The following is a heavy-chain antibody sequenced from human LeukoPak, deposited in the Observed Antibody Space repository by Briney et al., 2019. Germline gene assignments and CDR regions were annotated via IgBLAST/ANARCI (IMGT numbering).Heavy chain of an antibody. CDR1: GFTFSSYA. J-gene: IGHJ4*02. CDR3: ARGLDAVLDY. V-gene: IGHV3-30*04. D-gene: IGHD3/OR15-3a*01. Sequence: PGGSLRLSCAASGFTFSSYAMHWVRQAPGKGLEWVAVISYDGSNKYYADSVKGRFTISRDHSKNTLYLQMNSQRAEYRAVYYCARGLDAVLDYWGQGTLVTVSS. CDR2: ISYDGSNK.